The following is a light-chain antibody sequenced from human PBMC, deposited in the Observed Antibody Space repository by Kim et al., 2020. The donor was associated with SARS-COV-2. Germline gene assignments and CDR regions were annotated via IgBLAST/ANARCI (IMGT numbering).Light chain of an antibody. Sequence: SYELTQPPSVSVSPGQTASITCSGDKLGDKYACWYQQKPGRTPVLVIYQDNKRPSGIPERFSGSNSETTATLTISGTQAMDEADYYCQAWDSSSVVFGGG. CDR3: QAWDSSSVV. CDR1: KLGDKY. CDR2: QDN. J-gene: IGLJ2*01. V-gene: IGLV3-1*01.